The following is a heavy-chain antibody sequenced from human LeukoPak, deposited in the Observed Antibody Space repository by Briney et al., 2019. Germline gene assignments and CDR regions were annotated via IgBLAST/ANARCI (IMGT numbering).Heavy chain of an antibody. J-gene: IGHJ4*02. D-gene: IGHD3-16*02. Sequence: GGSLRLSCAASGFTFSSYAMSWVRQAPGKGLEWVSAISGSGGSTYYADSVKGRFTISRDNSKNTLYLQMNSLRAEDTAVYYCARAPYYDYVWGSYRTTPFDYWGQGTLVTVSS. CDR3: ARAPYYDYVWGSYRTTPFDY. CDR2: ISGSGGST. CDR1: GFTFSSYA. V-gene: IGHV3-23*01.